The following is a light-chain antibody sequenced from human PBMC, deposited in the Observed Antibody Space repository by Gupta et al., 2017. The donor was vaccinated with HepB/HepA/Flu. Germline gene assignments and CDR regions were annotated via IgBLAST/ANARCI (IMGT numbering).Light chain of an antibody. CDR2: LGS. V-gene: IGKV2-28*01. CDR1: QSLQSNGYNY. CDR3: KQTLQTPGT. J-gene: IGKJ1*01. Sequence: DIVMTQSPLSLPVTPGEPASISCRSSQSLQSNGYNYLDWYLQKPGQSPQLLIYLGSTRASGVPDRFSGSGSGTDFTLKISRVDADDVGVYYCKQTLQTPGTFGQGTKVEIK.